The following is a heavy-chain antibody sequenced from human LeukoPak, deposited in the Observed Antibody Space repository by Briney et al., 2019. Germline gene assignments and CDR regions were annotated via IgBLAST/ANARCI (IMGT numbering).Heavy chain of an antibody. D-gene: IGHD1-1*01. J-gene: IGHJ4*02. Sequence: RASVKVSCKASGYTFTSYGISWVRQAPGQGLEWMGWISAYNGNTNYAQKLQGRVTMTTDTSTSTAYMELRSLRSDDTAVYYCARRGRLERQGEVDFDYWGQGTLVTVSS. CDR3: ARRGRLERQGEVDFDY. CDR2: ISAYNGNT. V-gene: IGHV1-18*01. CDR1: GYTFTSYG.